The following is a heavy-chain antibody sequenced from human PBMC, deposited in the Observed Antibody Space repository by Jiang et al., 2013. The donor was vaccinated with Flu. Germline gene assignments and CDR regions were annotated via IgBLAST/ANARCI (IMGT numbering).Heavy chain of an antibody. D-gene: IGHD6-19*01. CDR3: ARVPVAGQTRLDYYYMDV. V-gene: IGHV6-1*01. Sequence: AAWNWIRQSPSRGLEWLGRTYYRSKWYNDYAVSVKSRITINPDTSKNQFSLQLNSVTPEDTAVYYCARVPVAGQTRLDYYYMDVWGKGTTVTVSS. J-gene: IGHJ6*03. CDR1: AA. CDR2: TYYRSKWYN.